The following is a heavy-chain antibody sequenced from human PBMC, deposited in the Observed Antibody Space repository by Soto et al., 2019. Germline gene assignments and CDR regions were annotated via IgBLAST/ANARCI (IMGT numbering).Heavy chain of an antibody. Sequence: GGSLRLSCAASGFTFSSYSMNWVRQAPGKGLEWVSYISSSSSTIYYADSVKGRFTISRDNAKNSLYLQMNSLRDEDTAVYYCARGGYDFWSGYYSSLGYYYYYGMDVWGQGTTVTVSS. CDR3: ARGGYDFWSGYYSSLGYYYYYGMDV. D-gene: IGHD3-3*01. CDR1: GFTFSSYS. CDR2: ISSSSSTI. J-gene: IGHJ6*02. V-gene: IGHV3-48*02.